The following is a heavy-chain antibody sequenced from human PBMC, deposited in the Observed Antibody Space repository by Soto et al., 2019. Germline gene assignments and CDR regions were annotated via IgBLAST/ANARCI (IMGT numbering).Heavy chain of an antibody. CDR3: ARDRMAYQLRGANWFDP. CDR1: GYTFTSYA. J-gene: IGHJ5*02. CDR2: INAGNGNT. V-gene: IGHV1-3*01. D-gene: IGHD2-2*01. Sequence: ASVKVSCKASGYTFTSYAMHWVRQAPGQRLEWMGWINAGNGNTKYSQKFQGRVTITRDTSASTANMELSSLRSEDTAVYYCARDRMAYQLRGANWFDPWGQGTLVTVSS.